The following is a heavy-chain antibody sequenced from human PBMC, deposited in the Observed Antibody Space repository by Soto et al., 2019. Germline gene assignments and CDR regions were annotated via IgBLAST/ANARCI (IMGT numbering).Heavy chain of an antibody. CDR3: ARGYCSGGSCSDFDY. V-gene: IGHV3-30-3*01. CDR2: ISYDGSNK. D-gene: IGHD2-15*01. J-gene: IGHJ4*02. CDR1: GFTFSSYA. Sequence: QVQLVESGGGVVQPGRSLRLSCAASGFTFSSYAMHWVRQAPGKGLEWVAVISYDGSNKYYADSVKGRFTISRDNSKNTLYLQMNRLRAEDTAVYYCARGYCSGGSCSDFDYWGQGTLVTVSS.